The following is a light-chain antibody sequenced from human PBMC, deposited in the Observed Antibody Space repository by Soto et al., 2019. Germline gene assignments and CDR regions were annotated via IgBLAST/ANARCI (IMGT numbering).Light chain of an antibody. Sequence: QSALTQPASVSGSPGQSITISCTGTSSDVGAYNYVSWYQQHPGKAPKLIIYAVSNRPSGVSNRFSGSNSGNTASLTISGLQAEDEADYYCSSYTSSSTLVVGGGTKLTV. J-gene: IGLJ2*01. CDR2: AVS. CDR1: SSDVGAYNY. V-gene: IGLV2-14*03. CDR3: SSYTSSSTLV.